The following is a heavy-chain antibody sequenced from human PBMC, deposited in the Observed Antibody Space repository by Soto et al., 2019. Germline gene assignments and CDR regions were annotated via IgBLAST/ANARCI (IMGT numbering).Heavy chain of an antibody. D-gene: IGHD3-10*02. V-gene: IGHV4-38-2*02. Sequence: PSETLSLTCAVSGYSISSGYYWGWIRQPPGKGLEWIGSTYHSGSTSYKPSLKSRVTISVDTSKNQFSLKLSSVTAADTAVYYCARDVRGATSPYFDYWGQGTLVTVSS. CDR3: ARDVRGATSPYFDY. J-gene: IGHJ4*02. CDR1: GYSISSGYY. CDR2: TYHSGST.